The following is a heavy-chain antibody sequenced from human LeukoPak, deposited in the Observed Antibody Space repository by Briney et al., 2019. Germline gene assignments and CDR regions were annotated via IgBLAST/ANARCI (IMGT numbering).Heavy chain of an antibody. CDR3: ARVLTDIVVVPAADFDY. CDR2: INPNSGGT. CDR1: GYTFTGYY. D-gene: IGHD2-2*01. J-gene: IGHJ4*02. V-gene: IGHV1-2*02. Sequence: ASVKVSCKASGYTFTGYYMHWVRQAPGQGLEWMGWINPNSGGTNYAQKFQGRVTMTRDTSISTAYMELSRLRSDDTAVYYCARVLTDIVVVPAADFDYWGQGTLVTVSS.